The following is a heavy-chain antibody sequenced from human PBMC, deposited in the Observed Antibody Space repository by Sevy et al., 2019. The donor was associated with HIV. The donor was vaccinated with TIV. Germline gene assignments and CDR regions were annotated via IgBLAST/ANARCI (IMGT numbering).Heavy chain of an antibody. CDR1: GFTFSSYG. CDR2: ISYDGSNK. J-gene: IGHJ5*02. V-gene: IGHV3-30*18. CDR3: AKDRRIAAAGTSVGWFDP. D-gene: IGHD6-13*01. Sequence: GGSLRLSCAASGFTFSSYGMHWVRQAPGKGLEWVAVISYDGSNKYYADSVKGRFTISRDNSKNTLYLQMNSLRAEDTAVYYCAKDRRIAAAGTSVGWFDPWGRGTLVTVSS.